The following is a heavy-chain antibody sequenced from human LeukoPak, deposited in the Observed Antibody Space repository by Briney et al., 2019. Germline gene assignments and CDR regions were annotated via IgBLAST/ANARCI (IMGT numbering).Heavy chain of an antibody. CDR3: ARTGDSYNYYNYYYMDV. V-gene: IGHV4-59*11. CDR2: IYYSVRT. J-gene: IGHJ6*03. Sequence: SETLSLTCSVSGASISSHYWSWIRQPPGKGLEWIGYIYYSVRTNYNPSLKSRVTISVDMPNNQFSLKMSSVTAADTAVYYCARTGDSYNYYNYYYMDVWGKGTTVTVTS. D-gene: IGHD5-24*01. CDR1: GASISSHY.